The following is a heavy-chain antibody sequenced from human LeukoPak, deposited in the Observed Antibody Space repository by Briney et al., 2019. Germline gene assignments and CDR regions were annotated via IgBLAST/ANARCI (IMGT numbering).Heavy chain of an antibody. CDR1: GFTFSSYA. CDR2: ISVNGGST. D-gene: IGHD3-3*01. CDR3: ENVYDFWSSRGTEPYYFDY. V-gene: IGHV3-23*01. Sequence: GGSLRLSCAASGFTFSSYAMSWVRQAPGKGLEWVSSISVNGGSTYYANSVKSRFTISRDNSKNTLYLQMNSLRAEDTAVYYCENVYDFWSSRGTEPYYFDYWGQGTLVTVSS. J-gene: IGHJ4*02.